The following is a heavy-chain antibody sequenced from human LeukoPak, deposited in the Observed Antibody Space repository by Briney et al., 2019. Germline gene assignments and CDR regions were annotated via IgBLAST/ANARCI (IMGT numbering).Heavy chain of an antibody. J-gene: IGHJ5*02. V-gene: IGHV4-4*07. CDR2: IYTSGST. CDR1: GGSISSYY. CDR3: ARGSAYYDILTGYRGGFDP. Sequence: PSETLSLTCTVSGGSISSYYWSWIRQPAGKGLEWIGRIYTSGSTNYNPSLKSRVTMSVDTSKNQFSLKLSSVTAADTAVYYCARGSAYYDILTGYRGGFDPWGQGTLVTVSS. D-gene: IGHD3-9*01.